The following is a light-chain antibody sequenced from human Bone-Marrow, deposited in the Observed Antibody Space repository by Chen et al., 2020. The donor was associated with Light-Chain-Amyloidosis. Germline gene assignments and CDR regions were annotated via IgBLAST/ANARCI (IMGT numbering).Light chain of an antibody. CDR2: VGD. CDR1: NNDVGHFDY. Sequence: SALTQPASVSGSPGPSITISCTGTNNDVGHFDYFSWYQQHPVKAPKLIIYVGDKPPSGVSNLFSRSKSRNTASLSIPVRQAGDDDDDDCSPYRSTTSIYVFGTGTKITVL. CDR3: SPYRSTTSIYV. J-gene: IGLJ1*01. V-gene: IGLV2-14*03.